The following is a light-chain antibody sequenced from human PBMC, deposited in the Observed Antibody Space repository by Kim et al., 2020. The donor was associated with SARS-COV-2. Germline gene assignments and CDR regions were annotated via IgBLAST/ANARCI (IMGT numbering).Light chain of an antibody. CDR1: QSVLYSADNKNF. Sequence: ATMNRKSSQSVLYSADNKNFLAGYHQKPGQPPRLLIYWASTRESGVPDRVSGSGSGTNFTLTISSLQVEDVSIYSCQQYYSDVGTFGQGTKVDI. V-gene: IGKV4-1*01. J-gene: IGKJ1*01. CDR3: QQYYSDVGT. CDR2: WAS.